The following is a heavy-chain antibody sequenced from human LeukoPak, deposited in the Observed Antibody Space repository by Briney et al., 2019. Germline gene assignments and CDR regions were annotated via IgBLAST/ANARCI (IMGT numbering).Heavy chain of an antibody. CDR2: INPNSGGT. J-gene: IGHJ4*02. D-gene: IGHD3-10*01. CDR1: GYTFTGYY. V-gene: IGHV1-2*06. Sequence: ASVTVSCKASGYTFTGYYMHWVRQAPGQGLEWMGRINPNSGGTNYAQKFQGRVTMTRDTSISTAYMELSRLRSDDTAVYYCARDRITMVRGVSAFNYWGQGTLVTVSS. CDR3: ARDRITMVRGVSAFNY.